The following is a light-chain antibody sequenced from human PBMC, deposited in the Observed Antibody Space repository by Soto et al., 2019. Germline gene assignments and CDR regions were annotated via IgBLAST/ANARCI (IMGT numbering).Light chain of an antibody. V-gene: IGKV3-15*01. CDR3: QQYNNWSWT. CDR2: GAS. J-gene: IGKJ1*01. CDR1: QSISSN. Sequence: ENVLTQSPDTLSVSPGERATLSCRASQSISSNLAWYLQKVGQAPRLLIYGASTRAPGISARFSGSGSGTEFTLTISSLQSEDFAIYYCQQYNNWSWTFGQGTKVDIK.